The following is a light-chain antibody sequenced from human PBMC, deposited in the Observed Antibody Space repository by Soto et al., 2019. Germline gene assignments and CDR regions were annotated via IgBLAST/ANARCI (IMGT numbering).Light chain of an antibody. CDR2: DAS. V-gene: IGKV3-11*01. J-gene: IGKJ1*01. CDR3: QQRTDRPPWT. CDR1: QSIGLA. Sequence: EIVLTQSPATLSLSPGERATLSCRASQSIGLAIAWYQHKPGQAPRLLIFDASQRGTGIPARVRGSGSGTDFTLSISSLEPEDFAVYYCQQRTDRPPWTFGQGTKVESK.